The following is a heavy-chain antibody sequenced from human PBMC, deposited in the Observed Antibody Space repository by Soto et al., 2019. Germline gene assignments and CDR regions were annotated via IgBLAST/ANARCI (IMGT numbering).Heavy chain of an antibody. CDR3: ARDQPGYSYGYGLGY. D-gene: IGHD5-18*01. CDR2: IYYSGST. V-gene: IGHV4-39*02. CDR1: GGSISSSSYS. J-gene: IGHJ4*02. Sequence: PSETLSLTCSVSGGSISSSSYSWGWIRQPPGKGLEWIGTIYYSGSTHYNPSLEGRVAISADTPNNQLSLRLSSVTAADTAVYYCARDQPGYSYGYGLGYWGQGTLVTVSS.